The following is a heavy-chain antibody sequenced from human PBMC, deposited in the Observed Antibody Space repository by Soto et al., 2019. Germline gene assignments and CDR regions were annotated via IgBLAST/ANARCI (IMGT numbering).Heavy chain of an antibody. CDR1: GVSFSISA. CDR2: ISYDGSIK. CDR3: ARDRSADRFVQYFQH. Sequence: GGSLRLSCAASGVSFSISAMHWVRQAPGKGLERVAVISYDGSIKYYADSVKGRFTISRDNAQNSLYLQMNSLTSEDTAVYYCARDRSADRFVQYFQHWGPGTLVTVSS. J-gene: IGHJ1*01. D-gene: IGHD6-19*01. V-gene: IGHV3-30-3*01.